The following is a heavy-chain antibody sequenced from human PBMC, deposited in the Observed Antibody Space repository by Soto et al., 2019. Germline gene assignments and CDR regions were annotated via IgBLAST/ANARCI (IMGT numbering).Heavy chain of an antibody. Sequence: QITLKESGPTLVKPTQTLTLTCTFSGFSFNTTGVAVAWIRQPPGKALEWLAIIYWDDDKRYSPSLKSRLTITDHTSKIQVVLTVTNMDPADTATLCSAHRAVLCSSGTCYSHAFGSWGQGTLVTVSS. CDR2: IYWDDDK. J-gene: IGHJ4*02. CDR3: AHRAVLCSSGTCYSHAFGS. D-gene: IGHD2-15*01. CDR1: GFSFNTTGVA. V-gene: IGHV2-5*02.